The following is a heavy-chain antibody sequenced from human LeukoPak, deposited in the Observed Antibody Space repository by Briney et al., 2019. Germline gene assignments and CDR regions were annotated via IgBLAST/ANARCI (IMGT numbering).Heavy chain of an antibody. D-gene: IGHD3-22*01. CDR3: AKGGDSSGSHFDC. Sequence: GASLRLSCAASGFTFSSFTMNRVRQAPGKGLEWVSVVHGSGSSTYYADSVKGRFTISRDNSKNMLYLQMNSLRAEDTAVYYCAKGGDSSGSHFDCWGQGTLVTVSS. V-gene: IGHV3-23*05. CDR2: VHGSGSST. J-gene: IGHJ4*02. CDR1: GFTFSSFT.